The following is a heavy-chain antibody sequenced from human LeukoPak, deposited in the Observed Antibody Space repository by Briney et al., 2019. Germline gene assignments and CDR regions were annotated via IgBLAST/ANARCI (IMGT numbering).Heavy chain of an antibody. D-gene: IGHD2-15*01. CDR1: GYTFTSYA. CDR2: INAGNGNT. Sequence: GASVKASCKASGYTFTSYAMHWVRQAPGQRLEWMGWINAGNGNTKYSQKFQGRVTITRDTSASTAYMELSSLRSEDTAVYYCARGTGSAGGTWSDYWGQGTLVTVSS. CDR3: ARGTGSAGGTWSDY. V-gene: IGHV1-3*01. J-gene: IGHJ4*02.